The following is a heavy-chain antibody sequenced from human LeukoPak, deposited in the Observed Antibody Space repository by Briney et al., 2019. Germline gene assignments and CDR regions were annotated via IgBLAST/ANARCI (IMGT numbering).Heavy chain of an antibody. Sequence: PSETLSLTCTVSGGSISRNYWGWIRQPPGKGLEWIGLMSVSGSTSYSPSLESRVTISLDTSKNQFSLKLNSVTAADTAVYYCASGPRELDYWGQGILVTVSS. V-gene: IGHV4-59*08. D-gene: IGHD1-26*01. CDR3: ASGPRELDY. CDR2: MSVSGST. CDR1: GGSISRNY. J-gene: IGHJ4*02.